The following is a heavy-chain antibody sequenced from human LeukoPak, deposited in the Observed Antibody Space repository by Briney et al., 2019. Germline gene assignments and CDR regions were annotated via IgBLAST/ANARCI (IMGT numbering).Heavy chain of an antibody. CDR2: IRYDGSNK. CDR3: AKDSWSEEIVVVPAAITLFDY. V-gene: IGHV3-30*02. CDR1: GFTFSSYG. J-gene: IGHJ4*02. D-gene: IGHD2-2*01. Sequence: GGSLRLSCAASGFTFSSYGMHWVRQAPGKGLEWVAFIRYDGSNKYYADSVKGRFTISRDNSKNTLYLQMNSLRAEDTAVYYCAKDSWSEEIVVVPAAITLFDYWGQGTLVTVSS.